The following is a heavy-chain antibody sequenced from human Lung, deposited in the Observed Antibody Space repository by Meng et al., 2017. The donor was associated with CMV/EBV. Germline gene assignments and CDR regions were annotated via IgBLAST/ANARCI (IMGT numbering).Heavy chain of an antibody. CDR1: GGSFSGYY. V-gene: IGHV4-34*01. J-gene: IGHJ6*02. CDR2: INHSGST. Sequence: SETLSLXCAVYGGSFSGYYWSWIRQPPGKGLEWIGEINHSGSTNYNTSLKSRVTISVDTSKNQFSLKLISVTAADKAVYYCAGWATANYFYYGMDVWGQGXTVTVSS. CDR3: AGWATANYFYYGMDV. D-gene: IGHD5-24*01.